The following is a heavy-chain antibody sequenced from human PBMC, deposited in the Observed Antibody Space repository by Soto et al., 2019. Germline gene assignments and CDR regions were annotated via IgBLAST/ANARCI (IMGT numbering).Heavy chain of an antibody. J-gene: IGHJ6*03. CDR1: GGTFSSYA. V-gene: IGHV1-69*02. CDR3: ASGPYTSSSGGYYYYYMDV. D-gene: IGHD6-6*01. CDR2: IVPMFGIP. Sequence: QVQLVQSGAEVKKPGSSVKVSCKASGGTFSSYAINWVRQAPGQGLEWMGRIVPMFGIPNFAPKFQGRDTMTSDRYTTTAYMELSSLRSEDTAVYYCASGPYTSSSGGYYYYYMDVWGKGTTGTVSS.